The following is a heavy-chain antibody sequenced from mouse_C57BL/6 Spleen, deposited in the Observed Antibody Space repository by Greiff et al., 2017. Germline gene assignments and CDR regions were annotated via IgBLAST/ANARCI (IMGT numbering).Heavy chain of an antibody. CDR3: ARKGTLHWYFDV. V-gene: IGHV5-4*03. D-gene: IGHD2-14*01. CDR2: ISDGGSYT. Sequence: DVKLVESGGGLVKPGGSLKLSCAASGFTFSSYAMSWVRQTPEKRLEWVATISDGGSYTYYPDNVKGRFTISRDNAKNNLYLQMSHLKSEDTAMYYCARKGTLHWYFDVWGTGTTVTVSS. J-gene: IGHJ1*03. CDR1: GFTFSSYA.